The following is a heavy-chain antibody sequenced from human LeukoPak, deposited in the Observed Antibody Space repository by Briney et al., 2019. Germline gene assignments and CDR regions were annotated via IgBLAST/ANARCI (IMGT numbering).Heavy chain of an antibody. D-gene: IGHD4-11*01. J-gene: IGHJ6*03. CDR3: AKWSATVMNGYYYYMDV. V-gene: IGHV3-23*01. Sequence: TGGSLRLSCAASGFTFSSYAMSWVRQAPGKGREWVSAISGSGGSTYYADSVKGRFTISRDNSKNTLYLQMNSLRAEDTAVYYCAKWSATVMNGYYYYMDVWGKGTTVTVSS. CDR2: ISGSGGST. CDR1: GFTFSSYA.